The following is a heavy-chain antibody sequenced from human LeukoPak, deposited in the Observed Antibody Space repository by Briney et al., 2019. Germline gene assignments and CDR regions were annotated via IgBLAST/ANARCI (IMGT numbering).Heavy chain of an antibody. V-gene: IGHV3-21*01. CDR1: GFTFSSYS. D-gene: IGHD3-10*01. CDR3: AREVSGYGGYFDY. Sequence: GGSLRLSCAASGFTFSSYSMNWVCQAPGKGLDWVSSISSSSSYIYYADSVKGRFTISRDNAKNSLYLQMNSLRAEDTAVYYCAREVSGYGGYFDYWGQGTLVTVSS. J-gene: IGHJ4*02. CDR2: ISSSSSYI.